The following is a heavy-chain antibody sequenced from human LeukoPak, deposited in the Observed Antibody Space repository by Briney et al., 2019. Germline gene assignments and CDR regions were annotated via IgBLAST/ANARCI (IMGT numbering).Heavy chain of an antibody. Sequence: GESLKISCKGSGYSFTSYWIGRVRQMPGKGLEWMGIIYPGDSDTRYSPSFQGQVTISADKSISTAYLQWSSLKASDTAMYYCARSVSEPGHVGGCFDYWGQGTLVTVSS. J-gene: IGHJ4*02. D-gene: IGHD1-14*01. CDR1: GYSFTSYW. V-gene: IGHV5-51*01. CDR3: ARSVSEPGHVGGCFDY. CDR2: IYPGDSDT.